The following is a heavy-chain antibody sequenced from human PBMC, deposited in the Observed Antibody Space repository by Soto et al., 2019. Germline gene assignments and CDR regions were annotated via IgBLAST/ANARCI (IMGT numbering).Heavy chain of an antibody. D-gene: IGHD6-19*01. V-gene: IGHV1-8*01. CDR2: MNPNSGNT. CDR3: ARAVAVAADFDY. Sequence: GASVKVSCKASGYTFTSYDINWVRQATGQGLEWTGWMNPNSGNTGYAQKFQGRVTMTTDTSTSTAYMELRSLRSDDTAVYYCARAVAVAADFDYWGQGTLVTVSS. J-gene: IGHJ4*02. CDR1: GYTFTSYD.